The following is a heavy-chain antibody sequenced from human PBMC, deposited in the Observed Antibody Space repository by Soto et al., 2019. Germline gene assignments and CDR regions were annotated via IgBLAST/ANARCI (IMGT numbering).Heavy chain of an antibody. CDR3: ARHATSVWYSGYDSDALGAFDY. CDR2: IYPGDSDT. CDR1: GYSFTSYW. V-gene: IGHV5-51*01. D-gene: IGHD5-12*01. J-gene: IGHJ4*02. Sequence: LGESLKISCKGSGYSFTSYWIGWVRQMPGKGLEWMGIIYPGDSDTRYSPSFQGQVTISADKSISTAYLQWSSLKASDTAMYYCARHATSVWYSGYDSDALGAFDYWGQGTLVTVSS.